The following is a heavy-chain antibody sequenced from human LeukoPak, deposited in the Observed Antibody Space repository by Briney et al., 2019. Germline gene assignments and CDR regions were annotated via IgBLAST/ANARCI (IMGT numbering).Heavy chain of an antibody. CDR3: ARDTVTGGFDY. CDR1: GGSISSYY. D-gene: IGHD4-17*01. J-gene: IGHJ4*02. Sequence: SETLSLTCTVSGGSISSYYWSWIRQSPRKGLEWIGYIYYSGSTNYNPSLKSRVTISVDTSKNQFSLKLSSVTAADSAVYYCARDTVTGGFDYWGQGTLVTVSS. CDR2: IYYSGST. V-gene: IGHV4-59*01.